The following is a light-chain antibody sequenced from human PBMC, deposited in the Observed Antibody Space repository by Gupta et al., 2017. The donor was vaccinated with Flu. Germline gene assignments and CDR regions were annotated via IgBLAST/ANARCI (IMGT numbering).Light chain of an antibody. CDR2: SAS. CDR1: QSIGTS. CDR3: QQRCNLPPT. Sequence: EIVLTQSPDFQSVTPKEKVTITCRASQSIGTSLHWYQQKPGQSPKLLIKSASQSSSGVPSRFSGSGSGTDFTLTINSLEAEDAAAYYCQQRCNLPPTFGGGTKVEIK. J-gene: IGKJ4*01. V-gene: IGKV6D-21*02.